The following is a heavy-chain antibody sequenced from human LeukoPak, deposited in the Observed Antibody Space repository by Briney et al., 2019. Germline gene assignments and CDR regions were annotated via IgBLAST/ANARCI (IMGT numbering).Heavy chain of an antibody. V-gene: IGHV4-4*02. CDR2: VHLDGRT. CDR1: GGSVINTNW. Sequence: SGTLSLTCGVSGGSVINTNWWTWVRQPPGKGLEWIGEVHLDGRTNYNPSLESRLTMSVDVSENQVSLKLTSVTAADPAVYYCAREGGFYRPLDYSGQGTLVTVSS. D-gene: IGHD3-3*01. J-gene: IGHJ4*02. CDR3: AREGGFYRPLDY.